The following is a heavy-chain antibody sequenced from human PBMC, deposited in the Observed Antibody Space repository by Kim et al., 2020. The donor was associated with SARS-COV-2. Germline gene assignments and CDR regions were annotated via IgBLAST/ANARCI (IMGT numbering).Heavy chain of an antibody. V-gene: IGHV1-69*01. Sequence: FKGRVTITADESTSTAYMELSSLRSEDTAVYYCARGRDYYDSSGLVWFDPWGQGTLVTVSS. J-gene: IGHJ5*02. D-gene: IGHD3-22*01. CDR3: ARGRDYYDSSGLVWFDP.